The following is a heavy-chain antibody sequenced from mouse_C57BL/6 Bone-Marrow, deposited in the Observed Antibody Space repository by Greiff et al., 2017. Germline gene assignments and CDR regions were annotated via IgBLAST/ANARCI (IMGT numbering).Heavy chain of an antibody. Sequence: EVQLQQSGAELVRPGASVKLSCTASGFNIKDDYMHWVKQRPEQGLEWIGWIDPENGDTEYASKFQGKATITADTSSNTAYLQLSSLTSEDTAVYFCTTSYDDDGGPQYYAMDYWGQGTSVTVSS. CDR3: TTSYDDDGGPQYYAMDY. D-gene: IGHD2-4*01. J-gene: IGHJ4*01. CDR2: IDPENGDT. V-gene: IGHV14-4*01. CDR1: GFNIKDDY.